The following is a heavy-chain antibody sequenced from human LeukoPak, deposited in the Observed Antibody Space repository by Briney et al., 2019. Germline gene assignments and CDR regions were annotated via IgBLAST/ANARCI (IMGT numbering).Heavy chain of an antibody. CDR1: GYTFTSYD. D-gene: IGHD2-2*01. CDR3: ARGGRYCSSTSCYSVNWFDP. Sequence: ASVKVSCKASGYTFTSYDINWVRQATGQGLEWMGWMNPDSGNTGYAQKFQGRVTMTRNTSISTAYMELSSLRSEDTAVYYCARGGRYCSSTSCYSVNWFDPWGQGTLVTVSS. CDR2: MNPDSGNT. V-gene: IGHV1-8*01. J-gene: IGHJ5*02.